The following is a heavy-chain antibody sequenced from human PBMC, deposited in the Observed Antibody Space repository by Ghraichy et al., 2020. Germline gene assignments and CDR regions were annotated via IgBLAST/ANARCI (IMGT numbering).Heavy chain of an antibody. CDR1: GIDFSIYA. J-gene: IGHJ6*02. V-gene: IGHV3-23*01. Sequence: LSLTCAASGIDFSIYAMSWVRQAPGKGLEWVSGISGIASKTYYADSVKGRFTISRDNSKDVLFLQMTGLRAEDTAIYYCAKEVGGHCSGGTCYLQDNFYGVDVRGQGTTVTVSS. D-gene: IGHD2-15*01. CDR3: AKEVGGHCSGGTCYLQDNFYGVDV. CDR2: ISGIASKT.